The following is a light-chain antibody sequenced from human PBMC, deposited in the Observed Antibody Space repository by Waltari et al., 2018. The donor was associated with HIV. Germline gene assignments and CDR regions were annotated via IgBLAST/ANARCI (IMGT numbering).Light chain of an antibody. CDR2: AAS. CDR3: QQSYSTPRT. V-gene: IGKV1-39*01. J-gene: IGKJ2*01. Sequence: DIQMTQSPSPLSASVGDRVTVTCRASQSISTYLNWYQQKPGKAPNLLIYAASSLQSGVPSRFSGSGSGTDFTLTISSLQPEDFATYFCQQSYSTPRTFGQGTKLEIK. CDR1: QSISTY.